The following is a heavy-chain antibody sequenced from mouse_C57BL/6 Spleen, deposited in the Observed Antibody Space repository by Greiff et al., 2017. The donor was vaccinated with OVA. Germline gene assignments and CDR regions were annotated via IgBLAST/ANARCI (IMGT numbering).Heavy chain of an antibody. CDR2: IYPGDGDT. Sequence: QVQLQQPGAELVKPGASVKLSCKASGYTFTSYWMHWVKQRPGRGLEWIGQIYPGDGDTNYNGKFKGKATLTADKSSSTAYMQLSSLTSEDSAVYFCARTMVTDFDYWGQGTTLTVSS. J-gene: IGHJ2*01. D-gene: IGHD2-2*01. CDR3: ARTMVTDFDY. CDR1: GYTFTSYW. V-gene: IGHV1-80*01.